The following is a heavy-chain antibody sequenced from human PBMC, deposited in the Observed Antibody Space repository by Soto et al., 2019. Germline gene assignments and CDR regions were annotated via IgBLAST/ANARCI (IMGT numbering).Heavy chain of an antibody. V-gene: IGHV1-46*01. D-gene: IGHD2-15*01. Sequence: ASVKVSCKASAYTLINYYIHWVRQAPGQGLEWMGIISRSGDSTTYAQKFQGRVTITRDTSASTAYMELSSLRSEDTAVYYCARDLGGWPDYWGQGTLVTVSS. CDR1: AYTLINYY. J-gene: IGHJ4*02. CDR2: ISRSGDST. CDR3: ARDLGGWPDY.